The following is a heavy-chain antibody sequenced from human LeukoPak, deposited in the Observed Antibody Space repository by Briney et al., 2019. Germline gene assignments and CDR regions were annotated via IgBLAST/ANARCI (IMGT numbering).Heavy chain of an antibody. D-gene: IGHD3-22*01. CDR1: GGSISSYY. J-gene: IGHJ5*02. CDR2: IYYSGST. CDR3: ARAHHYYDSSGYYPNWFDP. V-gene: IGHV4-59*01. Sequence: SETLSLTCTVSGGSISSYYWSWIRQPPGKGLEWTGYIYYSGSTNYNPSLKSRVTISVDTSKSQFSLKLSSVTAADTAVYYCARAHHYYDSSGYYPNWFDPWGQGTLVTVSS.